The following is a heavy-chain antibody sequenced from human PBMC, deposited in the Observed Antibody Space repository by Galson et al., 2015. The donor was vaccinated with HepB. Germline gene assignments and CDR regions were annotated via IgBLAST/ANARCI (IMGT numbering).Heavy chain of an antibody. CDR3: ARDQRGGGWYSDLLSFDY. J-gene: IGHJ4*02. V-gene: IGHV3-7*03. CDR1: GFTFSSYW. CDR2: IKQDGSEK. D-gene: IGHD6-19*01. Sequence: SLRLSCAASGFTFSSYWMSWVRQAPGKGLEWVANIKQDGSEKYYVDSVKGRFTISRDNAENSLYLQMNSLRAEDTAVYYCARDQRGGGWYSDLLSFDYWGQGTLVTVSS.